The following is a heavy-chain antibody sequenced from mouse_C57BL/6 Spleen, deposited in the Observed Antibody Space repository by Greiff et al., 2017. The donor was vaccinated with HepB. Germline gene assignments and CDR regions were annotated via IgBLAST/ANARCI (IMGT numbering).Heavy chain of an antibody. CDR1: GYSFTGYY. J-gene: IGHJ2*01. D-gene: IGHD1-1*01. CDR2: INPSTGGT. V-gene: IGHV1-42*01. CDR3: ARGVTTVVATPSFDY. Sequence: VQLQQSGPELVKPGASVKISCKASGYSFTGYYMNWVKQSPEKSLEWIGEINPSTGGTTYNQKFKAKATLTVDKSSSTAYMQLKSLTSEDSAVYYCARGVTTVVATPSFDYWGQGTTLTVSS.